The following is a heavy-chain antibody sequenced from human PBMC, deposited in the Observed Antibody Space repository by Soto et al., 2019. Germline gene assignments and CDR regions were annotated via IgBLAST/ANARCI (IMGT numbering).Heavy chain of an antibody. Sequence: ESVGGVVQPGRSLRLSCAASGFTFSSYGMHWVRQAPGKGLAWVAVISYDGSNKYYADSVKGRFTISRDNSKNTLYLQMNSLRAEDTAVYYCAKSIAAAGTFLGYYGMDVWGQGTTVTVSS. CDR3: AKSIAAAGTFLGYYGMDV. D-gene: IGHD6-13*01. J-gene: IGHJ6*02. V-gene: IGHV3-30*18. CDR2: ISYDGSNK. CDR1: GFTFSSYG.